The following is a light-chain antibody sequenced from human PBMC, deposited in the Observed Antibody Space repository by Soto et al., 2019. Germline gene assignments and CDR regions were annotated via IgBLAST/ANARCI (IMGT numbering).Light chain of an antibody. CDR1: SSDVGAYNY. J-gene: IGLJ1*01. Sequence: QSVLTQPASVSGSPGQSITISCTGTSSDVGAYNYVSWYQHHPGKVPKLLIYEVTNRPSGVSDRFSGSKSGNTASLTISGLQAEDEADYYCSSKRDSSTIFVFGTGTKGTVL. CDR3: SSKRDSSTIFV. CDR2: EVT. V-gene: IGLV2-14*01.